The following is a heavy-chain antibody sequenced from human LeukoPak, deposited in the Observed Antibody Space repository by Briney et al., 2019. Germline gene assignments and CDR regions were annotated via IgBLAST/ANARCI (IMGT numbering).Heavy chain of an antibody. Sequence: RQXPXXXXXXXGIINPSGGSTSYAQKFQGRVTISVDTSKNQFSLKLSSVTAADAAVYYCARHSSSWYQRPFDYWGQGTLVTVSS. J-gene: IGHJ4*02. CDR3: ARHSSSWYQRPFDY. V-gene: IGHV1-46*01. CDR2: INPSGGST. D-gene: IGHD6-13*01.